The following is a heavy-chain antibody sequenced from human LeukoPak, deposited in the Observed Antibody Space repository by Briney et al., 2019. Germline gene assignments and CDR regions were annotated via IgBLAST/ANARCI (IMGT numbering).Heavy chain of an antibody. V-gene: IGHV4-34*01. Sequence: PSETLSLTCAVYGGSFSGYYWSWIRQPPGKGLEWIGEINHSGSTNYNPSLKSRVTISVDTSKNQFSLKLSSVTAADTAVYYCARAVRQDSYGYFDYWGQGTLVTVSS. D-gene: IGHD5-18*01. J-gene: IGHJ4*02. CDR3: ARAVRQDSYGYFDY. CDR2: INHSGST. CDR1: GGSFSGYY.